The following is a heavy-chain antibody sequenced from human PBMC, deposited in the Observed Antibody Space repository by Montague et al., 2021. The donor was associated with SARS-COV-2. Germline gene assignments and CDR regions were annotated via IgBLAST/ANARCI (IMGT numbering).Heavy chain of an antibody. CDR2: FYRIGST. CDR1: GASVGGSD. CDR3: ARETMTADSFDL. Sequence: SETLSLTCTVSGASVGGSDWGWIRQSPGKGLEWIGEFYRIGSTDYNPSLRSRATISRDTSKNQFSLKVRSVTAADTAVYYCARETMTADSFDLWGQGTLVTVSS. D-gene: IGHD1-14*01. J-gene: IGHJ3*01. V-gene: IGHV4-59*02.